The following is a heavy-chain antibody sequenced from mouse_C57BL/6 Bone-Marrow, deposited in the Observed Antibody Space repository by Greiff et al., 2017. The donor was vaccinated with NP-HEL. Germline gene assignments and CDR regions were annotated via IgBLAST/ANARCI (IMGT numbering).Heavy chain of an antibody. Sequence: EVNVVESEGGLVQPGSSMKLSCTASGFTFSDYYMAWVRQVPEKGLEWVANINYDGSSTYYLDSLKSRFIISRDNAKNILYLQMSSLKSEDTATYYCARGNYVDAMDYWGQGTSVTVSS. D-gene: IGHD1-1*02. CDR2: INYDGSST. J-gene: IGHJ4*01. CDR1: GFTFSDYY. V-gene: IGHV5-16*01. CDR3: ARGNYVDAMDY.